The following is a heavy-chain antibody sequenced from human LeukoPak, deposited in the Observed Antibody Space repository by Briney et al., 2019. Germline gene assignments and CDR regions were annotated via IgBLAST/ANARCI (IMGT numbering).Heavy chain of an antibody. J-gene: IGHJ5*02. Sequence: GESLKISCKGSGYSFNTYWIGWVRQMPGKGLEWVGIIYPGDSNTRYSPSFQGQVTISADKSISTAYLQWSSLKASDTAMYYCARRYYGSGSYYNWFDPWGQGTLVTVSS. CDR1: GYSFNTYW. V-gene: IGHV5-51*01. CDR2: IYPGDSNT. CDR3: ARRYYGSGSYYNWFDP. D-gene: IGHD3-10*01.